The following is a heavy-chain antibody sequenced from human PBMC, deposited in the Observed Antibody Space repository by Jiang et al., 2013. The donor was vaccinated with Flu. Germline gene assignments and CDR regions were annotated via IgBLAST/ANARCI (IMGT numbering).Heavy chain of an antibody. Sequence: VQLLESGGGVVQPGRSLRLSCAASGFTFSSYGMHWVRQAPGKGLEWVAVISYDGSNKYYADSVKGRFTISRDNSKNTLYLQMNSLRAEDTAVYYCANLYYYDSSGYYSDYYYYGMDVWGQGTTVTVSS. CDR1: GFTFSSYG. CDR2: ISYDGSNK. D-gene: IGHD3-22*01. CDR3: ANLYYYDSSGYYSDYYYYGMDV. V-gene: IGHV3-30*18. J-gene: IGHJ6*02.